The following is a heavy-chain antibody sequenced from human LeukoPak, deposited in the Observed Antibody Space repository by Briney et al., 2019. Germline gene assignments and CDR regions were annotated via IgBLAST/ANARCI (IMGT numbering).Heavy chain of an antibody. CDR3: TRVGSGYYDFWSGTFDY. CDR1: GFTFGDYA. Sequence: GGSLRLSCTASGFTFGDYAMSWVRQAPGKGLEWVGFIRSKAYGGTTEYAASVKGRFTISRDDSKSIAYLQMNSLKTEDTAVYYCTRVGSGYYDFWSGTFDYWGQGTLVTVSS. V-gene: IGHV3-49*04. D-gene: IGHD3-3*01. J-gene: IGHJ4*02. CDR2: IRSKAYGGTT.